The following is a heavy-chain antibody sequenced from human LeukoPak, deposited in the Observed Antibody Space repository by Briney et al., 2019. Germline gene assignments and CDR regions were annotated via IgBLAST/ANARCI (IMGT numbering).Heavy chain of an antibody. V-gene: IGHV4-34*01. CDR3: ARHPLLWFGELSYFYYFDY. J-gene: IGHJ4*02. D-gene: IGHD3-10*01. Sequence: SETLSLTCAVYGGSFSGYYWSWIRQPPGKGLEWIGEVNHSGSTNYNPSLKSRVTISVDTSKNQFSLKLSSVTAADTAVYYCARHPLLWFGELSYFYYFDYWGQGTLVTVSS. CDR2: VNHSGST. CDR1: GGSFSGYY.